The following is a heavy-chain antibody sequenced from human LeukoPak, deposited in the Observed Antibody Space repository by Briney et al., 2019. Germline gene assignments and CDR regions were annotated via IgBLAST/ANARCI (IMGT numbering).Heavy chain of an antibody. V-gene: IGHV4-59*01. J-gene: IGHJ4*02. CDR1: GGSISSYY. CDR3: ARDLPGIVVVVAAKTGFDY. D-gene: IGHD2-15*01. Sequence: SETLSLTCTVSGGSISSYYWSWIRQPPGKGLEWIGYIYYSGSTNYTPSLKSRVTISVDTSKNQFSLKLSSVTAADTAVYYCARDLPGIVVVVAAKTGFDYWGQGTLVTVSS. CDR2: IYYSGST.